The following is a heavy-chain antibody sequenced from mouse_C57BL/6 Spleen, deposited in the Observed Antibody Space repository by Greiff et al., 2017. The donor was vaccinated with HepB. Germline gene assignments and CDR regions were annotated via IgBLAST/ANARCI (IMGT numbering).Heavy chain of an antibody. V-gene: IGHV1-55*01. D-gene: IGHD1-1*01. Sequence: QVQLQQPGAELVKPGASVKMSCKASGYTFTSYWITWVKQRPGQGLEWIGDIYPGSGSTNYNEKFKSKATLTVDTSSSTAYMQLSSLTSEDSAVYYCARWDYYGSSYGGYFDYWGQGTPLTVSS. CDR1: GYTFTSYW. CDR2: IYPGSGST. CDR3: ARWDYYGSSYGGYFDY. J-gene: IGHJ2*01.